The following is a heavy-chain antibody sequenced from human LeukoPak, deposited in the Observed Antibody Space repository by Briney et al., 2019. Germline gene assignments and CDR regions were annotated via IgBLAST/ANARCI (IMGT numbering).Heavy chain of an antibody. CDR2: IYTSGNT. J-gene: IGHJ3*02. CDR1: GGSICSYY. Sequence: SETLSLTCTVSGGSICSYYWSWIRQPAGKGLEWIGRIYTSGNTNYNPSLKSRVTMSVDTSKNQFSLKLSSVTAADTAVYYCARGSPSDDAFDIWGQGTMVTVSS. CDR3: ARGSPSDDAFDI. V-gene: IGHV4-4*07.